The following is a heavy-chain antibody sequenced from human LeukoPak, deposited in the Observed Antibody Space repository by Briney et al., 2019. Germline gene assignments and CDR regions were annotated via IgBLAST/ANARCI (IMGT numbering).Heavy chain of an antibody. V-gene: IGHV3-21*01. J-gene: IGHJ4*02. D-gene: IGHD6-13*01. CDR1: GFTFSSYT. CDR3: ARGRSSFDY. Sequence: GGSLRLSCAASGFTFSSYTMNWVRQAPGKGLEWVSSISSSSNYIYYADSVKGRFTISRDNARNSLYLQMNSLRAEDAAVYYCARGRSSFDYWGQGTLVTVSS. CDR2: ISSSSNYI.